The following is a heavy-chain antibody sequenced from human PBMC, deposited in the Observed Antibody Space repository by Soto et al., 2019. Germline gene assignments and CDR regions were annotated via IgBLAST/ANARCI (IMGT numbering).Heavy chain of an antibody. CDR1: GGSISSYY. Sequence: SETLSLTCTVSGGSISSYYWSWIRQPPGKGLEWIGYIYYSGSTNYNPSLKSRVTISVDTSKNQFSLKLSSVTAADTAVYYCARVGRSGSPVDYWGQGTLVTVSS. D-gene: IGHD3-22*01. J-gene: IGHJ4*02. CDR2: IYYSGST. CDR3: ARVGRSGSPVDY. V-gene: IGHV4-59*01.